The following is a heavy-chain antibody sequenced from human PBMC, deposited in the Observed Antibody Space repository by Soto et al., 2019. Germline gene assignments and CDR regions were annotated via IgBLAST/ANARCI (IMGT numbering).Heavy chain of an antibody. D-gene: IGHD3-3*01. J-gene: IGHJ5*01. CDR1: GFTFSSYW. V-gene: IGHV3-74*01. Sequence: EVQLVESGGGLVQPGGSMRLSCAASGFTFSSYWMHWVRQVLGKGLVWVSRINSDGTSTSYADSVKGRFTISRDNANNTLYVQMHSLRAEDTAVYYCARGTPHYDFWSGFDWFDSWGQGTLVTVSS. CDR3: ARGTPHYDFWSGFDWFDS. CDR2: INSDGTST.